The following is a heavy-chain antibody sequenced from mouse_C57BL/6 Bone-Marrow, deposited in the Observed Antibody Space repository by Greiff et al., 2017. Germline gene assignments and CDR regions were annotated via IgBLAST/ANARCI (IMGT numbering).Heavy chain of an antibody. CDR3: ARGYGYDPWFAY. Sequence: VQLQQPGAELVKPGASVKMSCKASGYTFTSYWITWVKQRPGQGLEWIGDIYPGSGSTNYNEKFKSKATLTVDTSSSTAYMQLSSLTSEDSAVYYCARGYGYDPWFAYWGQGTLVTVSA. D-gene: IGHD2-2*01. J-gene: IGHJ3*01. CDR2: IYPGSGST. CDR1: GYTFTSYW. V-gene: IGHV1-55*01.